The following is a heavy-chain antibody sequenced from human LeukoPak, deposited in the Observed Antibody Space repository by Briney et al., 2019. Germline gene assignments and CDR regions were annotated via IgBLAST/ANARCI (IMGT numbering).Heavy chain of an antibody. Sequence: ASVKVSCKASGYSFTGYYIHWVRQAPGQGLEWMGWINFNNGGTNQVQKFQGRVTMTRDTSNTTVYMEMSSLIFDDTAVYYCARYSNSGGDYWGQGTLVTVSS. CDR1: GYSFTGYY. V-gene: IGHV1-2*02. CDR3: ARYSNSGGDY. CDR2: INFNNGGT. J-gene: IGHJ4*02. D-gene: IGHD7-27*01.